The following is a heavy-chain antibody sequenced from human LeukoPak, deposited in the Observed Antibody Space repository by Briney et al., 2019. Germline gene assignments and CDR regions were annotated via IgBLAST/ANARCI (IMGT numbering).Heavy chain of an antibody. CDR1: GGSFSGYY. Sequence: SETLSLTCAVYGGSFSGYYWSWIRQPPGKGLEWIGEINHSGSTNYNPSLKSRVTISVDTSKNQFPLKLSSVTAADTAVYYCAMVNIAAAGTLADYWGQGTLVTVSS. V-gene: IGHV4-34*01. CDR2: INHSGST. J-gene: IGHJ4*02. D-gene: IGHD6-13*01. CDR3: AMVNIAAAGTLADY.